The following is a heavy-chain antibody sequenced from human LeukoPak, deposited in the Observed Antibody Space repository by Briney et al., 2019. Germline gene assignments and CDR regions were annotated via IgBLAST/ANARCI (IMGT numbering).Heavy chain of an antibody. CDR3: ARDRGYGDYWYFDL. D-gene: IGHD4-17*01. V-gene: IGHV4-31*03. CDR2: IYYTGST. Sequence: SETLSLTCTISGDSISNGGYYWNWIRQHPGQGLEWIGYIYYTGSTYYNPSLKSRVTISVDTSKNQFSLKLSSVTAADTAVYYCARDRGYGDYWYFDLWGRGTLVTVSS. CDR1: GDSISNGGYY. J-gene: IGHJ2*01.